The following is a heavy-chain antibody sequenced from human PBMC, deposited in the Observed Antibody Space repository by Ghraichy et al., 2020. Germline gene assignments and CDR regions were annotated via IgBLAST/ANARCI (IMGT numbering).Heavy chain of an antibody. V-gene: IGHV3-15*07. J-gene: IGHJ4*02. Sequence: GGSLRLSCAASGFSFSDAWMNWVRQVPGKGLEWVGRIKSNTAGRTADYAAPVKGIFTISRDDSTYTVYLQMNSLETEDTCVYYCSNIGDSKGYWGQGTLVTVSS. CDR3: SNIGDSKGY. D-gene: IGHD4-11*01. CDR1: GFSFSDAW. CDR2: IKSNTAGRTA.